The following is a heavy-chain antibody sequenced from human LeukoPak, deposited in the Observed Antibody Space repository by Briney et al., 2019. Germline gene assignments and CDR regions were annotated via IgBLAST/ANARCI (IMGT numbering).Heavy chain of an antibody. V-gene: IGHV3-7*01. D-gene: IGHD3-3*01. CDR2: IKEDGSKR. CDR1: GFTFSSYW. Sequence: PGGSLRLSCAVSGFTFSSYWMSWVRQAPGKGLEWVANIKEDGSKRYYVDSVKGRFTISRDNAKNSLYLQMNSLRAEDTAVYYCARNSLTRFGGYDFWSGDFDYWGQGTLVTVSS. CDR3: ARNSLTRFGGYDFWSGDFDY. J-gene: IGHJ4*02.